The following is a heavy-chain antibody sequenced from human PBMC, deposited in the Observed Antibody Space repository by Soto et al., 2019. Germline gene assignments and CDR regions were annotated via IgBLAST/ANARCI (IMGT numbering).Heavy chain of an antibody. J-gene: IGHJ4*02. Sequence: EVQLLESGGGLVQPGGSLRLSCAATGFTFSTYVMTWFRQAPGKGLEWVSAISVSGTTYYADSVKGRFTISRDNSGDTLYLQMNTLRAEDTAMYFCAKDAAYTPVHECFDYCGQGTLVTVSS. CDR2: ISVSGTT. V-gene: IGHV3-23*01. CDR1: GFTFSTYV. D-gene: IGHD3-16*01. CDR3: AKDAAYTPVHECFDY.